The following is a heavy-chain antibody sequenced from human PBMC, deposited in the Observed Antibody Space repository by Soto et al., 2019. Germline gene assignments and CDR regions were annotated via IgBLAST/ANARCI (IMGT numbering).Heavy chain of an antibody. CDR3: ARGVRITMVRGVIPEIYGMDV. V-gene: IGHV3-33*01. D-gene: IGHD3-10*01. J-gene: IGHJ6*02. CDR2: IWYDGSNK. Sequence: QVQLVESGGGVVQPGRSLRLSCAASGFTFSSYGMHWVRQAPGKGLEWVAVIWYDGSNKYYADSVKGRFTISRDNSKKTLYLQMNSLRAEDTAVYYCARGVRITMVRGVIPEIYGMDVWGQGTTVTVSS. CDR1: GFTFSSYG.